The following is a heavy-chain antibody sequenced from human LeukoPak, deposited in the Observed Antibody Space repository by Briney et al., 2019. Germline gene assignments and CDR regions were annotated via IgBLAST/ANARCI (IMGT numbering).Heavy chain of an antibody. Sequence: GGSLRLSCAASGFTFTNAWMSWVRQTPGKGLEWVGRIKSKTDGGTTDYTAPVKGRYTISRDDSKNTLYLQMNSLKTEDTAVYYCTGRAYGYWGQGTLVTVSS. CDR1: GFTFTNAW. CDR3: TGRAYGY. J-gene: IGHJ4*02. CDR2: IKSKTDGGTT. D-gene: IGHD2-8*01. V-gene: IGHV3-15*01.